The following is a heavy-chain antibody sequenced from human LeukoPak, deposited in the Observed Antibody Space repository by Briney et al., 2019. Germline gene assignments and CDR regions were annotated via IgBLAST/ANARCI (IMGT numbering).Heavy chain of an antibody. J-gene: IGHJ4*02. Sequence: SVKVSCKASGGTFSSYAISWVRQAPGQGLEWMGGIIPIFGTANYARKFQGRVTITADESTSTAYMELSSLRSEDTAVYYCARVSRPMTTVTTLFDYWGQGTLVTVSS. D-gene: IGHD4-17*01. CDR2: IIPIFGTA. CDR1: GGTFSSYA. CDR3: ARVSRPMTTVTTLFDY. V-gene: IGHV1-69*13.